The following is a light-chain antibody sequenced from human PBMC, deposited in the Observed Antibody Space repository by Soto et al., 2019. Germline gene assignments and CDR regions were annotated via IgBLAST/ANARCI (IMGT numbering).Light chain of an antibody. CDR3: SSYTTSYFYV. CDR1: GRDIGAYNY. J-gene: IGLJ1*01. V-gene: IGLV2-14*01. CDR2: EVE. Sequence: QSVLTQPASVSGSPGQSITISCTGSGRDIGAYNYVSWYQQHPGKASKLIIYEVENRPSGVSNRFSASKSAFTASLTISGLQAEDEADYYCSSYTTSYFYVFGPGTKVTVL.